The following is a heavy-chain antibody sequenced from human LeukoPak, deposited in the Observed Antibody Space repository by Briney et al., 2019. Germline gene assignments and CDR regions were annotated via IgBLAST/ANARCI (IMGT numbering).Heavy chain of an antibody. CDR3: ARVIPPPDDAFDI. CDR2: IYTSGST. CDR1: GGSISSGSYY. V-gene: IGHV4-61*02. Sequence: SETLSLTCTVSGGSISSGSYYWSWIRQPAGKGLEWIGRIYTSGSTSYNPSLKSRVTISVDTSKNQFSLKLSSVTAADTAVYYCARVIPPPDDAFDIWGQGTMVTVSS. J-gene: IGHJ3*02.